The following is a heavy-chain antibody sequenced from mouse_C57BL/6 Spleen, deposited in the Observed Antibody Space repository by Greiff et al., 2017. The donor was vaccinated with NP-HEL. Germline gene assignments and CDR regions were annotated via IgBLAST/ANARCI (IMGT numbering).Heavy chain of an antibody. CDR2: ISSGSSTI. CDR1: GFTFSDYG. V-gene: IGHV5-17*01. CDR3: ARGDSLGLGFDY. J-gene: IGHJ2*01. D-gene: IGHD4-1*01. Sequence: EVQVVESGGGLVKPGGSLKLSCAASGFTFSDYGMHWVRQAPEKGLEWVAYISSGSSTIYYADTVKGRFTISRDNAKNTLFLQMTSLRSEDTAMYYCARGDSLGLGFDYWGQGTTLTVSS.